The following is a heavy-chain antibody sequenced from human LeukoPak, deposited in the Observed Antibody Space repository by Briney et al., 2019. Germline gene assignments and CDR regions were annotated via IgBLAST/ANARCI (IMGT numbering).Heavy chain of an antibody. CDR3: ARGPLGLRRTLGY. D-gene: IGHD5-12*01. CDR2: IFHSGNS. CDR1: GDSISSGDYS. V-gene: IGHV4-30-2*01. J-gene: IGHJ4*02. Sequence: SQTLSLTCAVSGDSISSGDYSWSWLRQPSGKGLEWIGYIFHSGNSYYNPSLKSRVTISVDKSKNQFSLKLSSVTAADTAVYYCARGPLGLRRTLGYWGQGTLVTVSS.